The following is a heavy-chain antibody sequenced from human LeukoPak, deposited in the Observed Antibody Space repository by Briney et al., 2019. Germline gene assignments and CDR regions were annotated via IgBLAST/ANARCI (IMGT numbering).Heavy chain of an antibody. D-gene: IGHD1-26*01. J-gene: IGHJ4*02. Sequence: PSETLSLTCSVSGGSISSYYWSWIRQPPGKGLEWIGYIYYSGSTHYNPSLISRVTMSIDTSKNQFSLRLSSVTAADTAVYYCARVSGSYSLWGQGTLVTVSS. CDR3: ARVSGSYSL. CDR2: IYYSGST. CDR1: GGSISSYY. V-gene: IGHV4-59*01.